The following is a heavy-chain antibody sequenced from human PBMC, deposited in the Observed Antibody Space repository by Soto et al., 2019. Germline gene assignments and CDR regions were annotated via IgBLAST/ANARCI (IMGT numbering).Heavy chain of an antibody. CDR3: ASVTYYYGSGSYLGPWNGMDV. D-gene: IGHD3-10*01. CDR2: INPSGGST. Sequence: QVQLVQSGAEVKKPGASVKVSCKASGYTFTSYYMHWVRQAPGQGLEWMGIINPSGGSTSYAQKFQGGVTMTRDTSTSTVYMELSSLRSEDTAVYYCASVTYYYGSGSYLGPWNGMDVWGQGTTVTVSS. J-gene: IGHJ6*02. V-gene: IGHV1-46*01. CDR1: GYTFTSYY.